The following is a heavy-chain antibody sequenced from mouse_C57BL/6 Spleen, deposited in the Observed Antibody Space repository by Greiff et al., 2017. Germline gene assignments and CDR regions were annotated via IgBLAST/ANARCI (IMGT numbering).Heavy chain of an antibody. V-gene: IGHV5-17*01. CDR1: GFTFSDYG. CDR2: ISSGSSTI. CDR3: ARRDYGSSYEYYFDY. D-gene: IGHD1-1*01. Sequence: EVHLVESGGGLVKPGGSLKLSCAASGFTFSDYGMHWVRQAPEKGLEWVAYISSGSSTIYYADTVKGRFTISRENAKNTLFLQMTSLRSEDTAMYYCARRDYGSSYEYYFDYWGQGTTLTVSS. J-gene: IGHJ2*01.